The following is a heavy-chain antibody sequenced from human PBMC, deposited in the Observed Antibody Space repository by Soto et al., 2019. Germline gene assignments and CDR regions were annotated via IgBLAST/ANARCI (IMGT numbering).Heavy chain of an antibody. CDR1: GYSISSSNW. Sequence: SETLSLTCAVSGYSISSSNWWGWIRQPPGKGLEWIGYIYYSGTTYYNPSLKSRVTISVDTSKNQFSLKLSSVTAADTAVYYCASNSYGYTFYDYRGQGTLVTVSS. V-gene: IGHV4-28*01. CDR3: ASNSYGYTFYDY. CDR2: IYYSGTT. J-gene: IGHJ4*02. D-gene: IGHD5-18*01.